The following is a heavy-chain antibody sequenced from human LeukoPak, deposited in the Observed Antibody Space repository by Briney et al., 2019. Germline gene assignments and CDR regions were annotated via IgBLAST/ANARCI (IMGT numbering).Heavy chain of an antibody. CDR2: IKQDGSEK. CDR3: ARAVGYDSSGYYFYYFDY. Sequence: GGSLRLSCAASGFTFSSYWMSWVRQAPGKGLEWVANIKQDGSEKYYVDSVKGRFTISRDNAKNSLYLQMNSLRAEDTAVYYCARAVGYDSSGYYFYYFDYWGQGTLATVSS. CDR1: GFTFSSYW. J-gene: IGHJ4*02. V-gene: IGHV3-7*01. D-gene: IGHD3-22*01.